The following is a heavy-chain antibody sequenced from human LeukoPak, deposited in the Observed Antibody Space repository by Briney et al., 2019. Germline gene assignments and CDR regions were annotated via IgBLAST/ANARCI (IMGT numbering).Heavy chain of an antibody. D-gene: IGHD4-23*01. CDR1: GGSISSGDYY. Sequence: SETLSLTCTVSGGSISSGDYYWSWIRQPPGKGLEWIGYIYYSGSTYYNPPLKSRVTISVDTSKNQFSLKLSSVTAADTAVYYCARVTSGVTPDYWGQGTLVTVSS. CDR2: IYYSGST. J-gene: IGHJ4*02. V-gene: IGHV4-30-4*08. CDR3: ARVTSGVTPDY.